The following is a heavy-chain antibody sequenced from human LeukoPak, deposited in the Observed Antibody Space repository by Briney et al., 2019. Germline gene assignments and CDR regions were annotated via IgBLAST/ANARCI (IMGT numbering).Heavy chain of an antibody. D-gene: IGHD3-10*01. V-gene: IGHV4-59*01. CDR2: IYDSGST. CDR1: GGSISNYF. J-gene: IGHJ4*02. CDR3: ARDRGAAAAIDS. Sequence: SETLSLTCTVSGGSISNYFWSWIRQPPGKGLEWIGYIYDSGSTNYNPSLKRRVTISVDTSKIQFSLKLSSVTAADTAVYYCARDRGAAAAIDSWGQGTLVTVSS.